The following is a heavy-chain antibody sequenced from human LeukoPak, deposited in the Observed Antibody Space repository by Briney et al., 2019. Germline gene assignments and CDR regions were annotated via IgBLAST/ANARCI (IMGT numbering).Heavy chain of an antibody. CDR2: IYYSVTT. D-gene: IGHD6-19*01. V-gene: IGHV4-38-2*02. Sequence: PSETLSLTCTVSGYSISSGYYWGWIRQPPGKGLEWIGSIYYSVTTYYNPSLKSRVTISLDTAKNQFFLNLTFVTAADTAVYYCARPVGSAVAAGFRFDPWGQGTLVTVSS. CDR1: GYSISSGYY. CDR3: ARPVGSAVAAGFRFDP. J-gene: IGHJ5*02.